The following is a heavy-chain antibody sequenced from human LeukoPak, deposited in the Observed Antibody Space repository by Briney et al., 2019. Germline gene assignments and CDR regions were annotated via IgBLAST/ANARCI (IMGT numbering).Heavy chain of an antibody. J-gene: IGHJ5*02. D-gene: IGHD3-16*01. CDR2: IYYSGST. V-gene: IGHV4-59*08. Sequence: PSETLSLTCTVSGGSISSYYWSWIRQPPGKGLEWIGYIYYSGSTNYNPSLKSRVTISVDTSKNQFSLKLSPVTAADTAVYYCATLGGTRRGWFDPWGQGTLVTVSS. CDR1: GGSISSYY. CDR3: ATLGGTRRGWFDP.